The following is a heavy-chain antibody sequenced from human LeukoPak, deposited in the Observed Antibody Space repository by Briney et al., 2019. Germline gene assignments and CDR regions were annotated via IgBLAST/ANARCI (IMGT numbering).Heavy chain of an antibody. CDR1: GFTFTRYW. Sequence: GGSLRLSCAASGFTFTRYWMHWVRQAPGKGLEWVSGITWNSGNIGYADSVRGRFTISRDNTKNSLYLQMNSLRPEDMAFYYCAKGGFQLDGYMDVWGKGTTVTVSS. CDR2: ITWNSGNI. J-gene: IGHJ6*03. D-gene: IGHD2-2*01. V-gene: IGHV3-9*03. CDR3: AKGGFQLDGYMDV.